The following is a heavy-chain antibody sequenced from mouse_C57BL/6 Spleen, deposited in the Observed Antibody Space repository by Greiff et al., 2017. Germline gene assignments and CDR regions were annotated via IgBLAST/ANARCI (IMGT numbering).Heavy chain of an antibody. D-gene: IGHD1-1*01. CDR3: ATYGSSLDY. V-gene: IGHV1-59*01. CDR1: GYTFTSYW. CDR2: IDPSDSYT. Sequence: QVQLQQPGAELVRPGTSVKLSCKASGYTFTSYWMHWVKQRPGQGLEWIGVIDPSDSYTNYNQKFKGKATLTVDTSSSTAYMQLSSLTSEDSAVYYCATYGSSLDYWGQGTTLTVSS. J-gene: IGHJ2*01.